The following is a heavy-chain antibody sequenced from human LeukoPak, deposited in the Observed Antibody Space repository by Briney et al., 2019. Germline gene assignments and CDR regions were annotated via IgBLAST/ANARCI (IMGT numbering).Heavy chain of an antibody. D-gene: IGHD3-9*01. CDR1: GFTVSSNY. V-gene: IGHV3-53*01. Sequence: GGALRLSCAASGFTVSSNYMSWVRQAPGKGLEWVSVIYSGGSTDYADSVKGRFTISRDNSKNTLYLQMNSLRVEDTAVYYCARSSHYDILTGYSEEDAFDIWGQGTMVTVSS. CDR2: IYSGGST. CDR3: ARSSHYDILTGYSEEDAFDI. J-gene: IGHJ3*02.